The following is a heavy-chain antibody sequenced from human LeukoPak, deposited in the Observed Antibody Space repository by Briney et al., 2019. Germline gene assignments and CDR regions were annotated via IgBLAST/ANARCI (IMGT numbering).Heavy chain of an antibody. CDR2: TVNGGST. V-gene: IGHV3-53*01. CDR3: VRDQNF. CDR1: GFTVSSNY. Sequence: GGSLKLSCAASGFTVSSNYMSWVRQAPGKGLEWVSATVNGGSTYYSDSVKGRFTVSGDNSKNTLYLQMNSLRAEDTAVYYCVRDQNFWGQGTLVTVSS. J-gene: IGHJ4*02.